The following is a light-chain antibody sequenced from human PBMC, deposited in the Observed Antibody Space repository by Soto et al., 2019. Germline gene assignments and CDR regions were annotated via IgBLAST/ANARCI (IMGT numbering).Light chain of an antibody. J-gene: IGKJ1*01. CDR2: DAS. CDR3: QQRSNWPPMWT. CDR1: QSVSSY. Sequence: EIVLTQSPATLSLSSGERATLSCRVSQSVSSYLAWYQQKPGQAPRLLIYDASNRATGIPARFSGSGSGTDFTLTISSLEPEDFAVYYCQQRSNWPPMWTFGQGTKVEIK. V-gene: IGKV3-11*01.